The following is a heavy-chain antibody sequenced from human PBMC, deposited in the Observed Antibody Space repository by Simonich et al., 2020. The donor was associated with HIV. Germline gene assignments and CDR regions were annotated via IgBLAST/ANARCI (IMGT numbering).Heavy chain of an antibody. CDR1: GFTFSSYW. CDR2: ISSSKNYI. J-gene: IGHJ6*03. CDR3: ARGRYYYDSIGSRRNHHYYYMDV. V-gene: IGHV3-21*01. D-gene: IGHD3-22*01. Sequence: GGGLVQPGGSLRLSCAASGFTFSSYWMHWVRQAPGKGLVWVSFISSSKNYIYYADSVKGRFTISRDNAKDSLYLQMNSLRAEDTAVYYCARGRYYYDSIGSRRNHHYYYMDVWGKGTTVTVSS.